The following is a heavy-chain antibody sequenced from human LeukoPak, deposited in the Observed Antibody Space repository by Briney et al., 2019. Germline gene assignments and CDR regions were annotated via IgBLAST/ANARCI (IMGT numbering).Heavy chain of an antibody. D-gene: IGHD6-19*01. Sequence: AASVKVSCKASGGTFSSYAISWVRQAPGQGLEWMGGIIPIFGTANYAQKFQGRVTITTDESTSTAYMELSSLRSEDTAVYYCARDKSRGWYSGDLDYWGQGTLVTVSS. CDR1: GGTFSSYA. V-gene: IGHV1-69*05. CDR3: ARDKSRGWYSGDLDY. J-gene: IGHJ4*02. CDR2: IIPIFGTA.